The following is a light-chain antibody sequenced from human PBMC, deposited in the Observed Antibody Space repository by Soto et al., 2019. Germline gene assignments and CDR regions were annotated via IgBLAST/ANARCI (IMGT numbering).Light chain of an antibody. J-gene: IGLJ1*01. CDR2: GNN. Sequence: QSVLTQPPSVSGAPGQRVTISCTGSSSNIGAGYDVHWYQQLPGTAPKLLIYGNNNRPSGVPDRFSGSKSGTSASLAITGLQAEDEADYYCPSYDSSLSCVFGTGTKVTVL. V-gene: IGLV1-40*01. CDR1: SSNIGAGYD. CDR3: PSYDSSLSCV.